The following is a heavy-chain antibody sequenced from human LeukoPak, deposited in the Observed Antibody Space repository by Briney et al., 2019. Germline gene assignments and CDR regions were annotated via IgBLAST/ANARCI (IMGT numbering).Heavy chain of an antibody. CDR1: GYPINNAYY. CDR3: ARQYDSYFYYYLDL. J-gene: IGHJ6*03. D-gene: IGHD2-2*01. V-gene: IGHV4-38-2*01. CDR2: LYHPDST. Sequence: PSETLSLTCGVSGYPINNAYYWVWIRQPPGKGLEGIGSLYHPDSTYYNPSLKSRVTMSVDTSRNQFPLRLSFVTAADTAVYYCARQYDSYFYYYLDLWGTGTTVTVSS.